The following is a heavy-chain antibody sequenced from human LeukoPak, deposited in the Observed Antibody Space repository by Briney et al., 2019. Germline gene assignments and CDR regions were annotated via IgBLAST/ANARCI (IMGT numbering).Heavy chain of an antibody. CDR2: INAGNGNT. Sequence: ASVKVSCKASGYTFTSYAMHWVRQAPGQRLEWMGWINAGNGNTKYSQKFQGRVTITRDTSASTAYMELSSLRSEDTAVYYCASRGGYEKPFDYWGQGTLVTVSS. D-gene: IGHD5-12*01. V-gene: IGHV1-3*01. CDR1: GYTFTSYA. J-gene: IGHJ4*02. CDR3: ASRGGYEKPFDY.